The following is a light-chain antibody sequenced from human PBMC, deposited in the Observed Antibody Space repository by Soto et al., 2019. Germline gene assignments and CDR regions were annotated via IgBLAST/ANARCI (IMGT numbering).Light chain of an antibody. Sequence: DIQLTQSPSSLSASLGDRVTITCLASHDISDYLNWYQQKPGEAPKLLIYDASNLQTGVPSRFSGTGSGTSFTFTISSLQPEDIGTYYCQQYDNLPRLTFGPGTKVDIK. V-gene: IGKV1-33*01. CDR3: QQYDNLPRLT. CDR1: HDISDY. J-gene: IGKJ3*01. CDR2: DAS.